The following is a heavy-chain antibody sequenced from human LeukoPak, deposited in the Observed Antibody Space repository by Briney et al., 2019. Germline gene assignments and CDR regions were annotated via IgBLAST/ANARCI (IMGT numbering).Heavy chain of an antibody. CDR3: ARDDDPLGITMVRGVISGSTYYYYGMDV. CDR1: GYTFTGYY. V-gene: IGHV1-2*02. Sequence: ASVKVSCKASGYTFTGYYMHWVRQAPAQGLEWMGWINPNSGGTNYAHEFQGRVTMTRDTSISTAYMELRRLRSDDTAVYYCARDDDPLGITMVRGVISGSTYYYYGMDVWGQGTTVTVSS. D-gene: IGHD3-10*01. J-gene: IGHJ6*02. CDR2: INPNSGGT.